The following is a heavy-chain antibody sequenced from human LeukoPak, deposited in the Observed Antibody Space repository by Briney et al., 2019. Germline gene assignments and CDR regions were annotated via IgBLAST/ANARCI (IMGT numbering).Heavy chain of an antibody. V-gene: IGHV1-18*01. CDR2: ISAYNGNT. J-gene: IGHJ4*02. CDR1: GYTFTRYG. Sequence: GASVKASCKASGYTFTRYGISWVRQAPGQGLEGMGWISAYNGNTNYAQKLQARVTMTTDTSTSTAYTELRILISDDTAVYYCARDWYSYGYSVKVRVLDYWGQGTLVTVSS. CDR3: ARDWYSYGYSVKVRVLDY. D-gene: IGHD5-18*01.